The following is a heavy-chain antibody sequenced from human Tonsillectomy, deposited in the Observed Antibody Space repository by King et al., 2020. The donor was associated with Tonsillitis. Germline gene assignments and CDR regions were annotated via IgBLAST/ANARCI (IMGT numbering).Heavy chain of an antibody. D-gene: IGHD6-19*01. V-gene: IGHV3-30*19. CDR1: GFSFINYD. Sequence: VQLVESGGGVVQPGESLRLSCTGSGFSFINYDVHWVRQAPGKGLEWVAVISHDGRTKCYTDAVEGRSIISRDNSKNTLYLQVNSLRVEDTAVYYCALFLSSGSFSYDYWGRGTLVTVSS. CDR3: ALFLSSGSFSYDY. J-gene: IGHJ4*02. CDR2: ISHDGRTK.